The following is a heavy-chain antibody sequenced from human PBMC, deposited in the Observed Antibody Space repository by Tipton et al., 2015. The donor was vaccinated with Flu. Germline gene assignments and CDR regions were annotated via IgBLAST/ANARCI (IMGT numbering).Heavy chain of an antibody. CDR3: ARDYREFTMIVVVTTYFDY. D-gene: IGHD3-22*01. CDR1: GGSISSSSYY. Sequence: LRLSCTVSGGSISSSSYYWGWIRQPPGKGLEWIGSIYYSGSTYYNPSLKSRVTISVDTSKNQFSLKLSSVTAADTAVYYCARDYREFTMIVVVTTYFDYWGQGTLVTVSS. J-gene: IGHJ4*02. V-gene: IGHV4-39*07. CDR2: IYYSGST.